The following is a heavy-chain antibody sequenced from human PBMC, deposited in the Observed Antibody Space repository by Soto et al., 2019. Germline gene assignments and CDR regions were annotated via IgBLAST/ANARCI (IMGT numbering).Heavy chain of an antibody. CDR3: ARDRTALLSASPPDYYYDDVQW. Sequence: EVQLVESGGGLVKPGESLRLSCAASRFNFRSYTMNWVRQAPGKGLEWVSSISTAGGYIYDADSVKGRFTISRDNAKNSLYRTMNDLRVEDTALDYCARDRTALLSASPPDYYYDDVQWWGQGTTVPVSS. D-gene: IGHD2-21*02. CDR2: ISTAGGYI. CDR1: RFNFRSYT. V-gene: IGHV3-21*02. J-gene: IGHJ6*02.